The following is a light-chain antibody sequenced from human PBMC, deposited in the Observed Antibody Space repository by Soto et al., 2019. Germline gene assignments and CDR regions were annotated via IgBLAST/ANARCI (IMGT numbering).Light chain of an antibody. CDR3: QQYYNGPRT. CDR2: GAS. CDR1: QSVSSN. V-gene: IGKV3-15*01. Sequence: EIVMTQSPATLSVSPGERATLSCRASQSVSSNLAWYQHKPGQAPRLLVYGASTRASGIPDRFSGSGSGTEFTPSISSLKPEDFAVYYCQQYYNGPRTFGKGTKVEI. J-gene: IGKJ1*01.